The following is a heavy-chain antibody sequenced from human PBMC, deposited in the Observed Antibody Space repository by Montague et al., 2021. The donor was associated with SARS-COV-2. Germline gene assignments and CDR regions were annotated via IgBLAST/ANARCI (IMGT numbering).Heavy chain of an antibody. D-gene: IGHD3-3*01. Sequence: SETLSLTCTVSGGSISSSSYYWGWIRQPPGKGLEWIGSIYYGGSTYYNPSLKSRVTISVDTSMNHFSLKLSSVTAADTAVYYCARSPRHYDFWSGYLPGHFDYWGQGTLVTVSS. V-gene: IGHV4-39*02. CDR2: IYYGGST. CDR3: ARSPRHYDFWSGYLPGHFDY. J-gene: IGHJ4*02. CDR1: GGSISSSSYY.